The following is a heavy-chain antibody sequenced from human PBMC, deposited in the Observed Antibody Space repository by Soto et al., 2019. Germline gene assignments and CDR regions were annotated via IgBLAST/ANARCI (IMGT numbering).Heavy chain of an antibody. V-gene: IGHV1-69*13. Sequence: SVKVSCKASGGTFSSYAISWVRQAPGQGLEWMGGIIPIFGTANYAQKFQGRVTITADESTSTAYMELSSLRSEDTAVYDCARGPMGSGLLDYWGQGTLVTVSS. D-gene: IGHD3-22*01. CDR2: IIPIFGTA. CDR1: GGTFSSYA. J-gene: IGHJ4*02. CDR3: ARGPMGSGLLDY.